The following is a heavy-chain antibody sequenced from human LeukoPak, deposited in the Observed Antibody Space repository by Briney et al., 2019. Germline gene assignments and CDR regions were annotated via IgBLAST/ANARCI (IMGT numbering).Heavy chain of an antibody. CDR1: GGSFSSSSYY. Sequence: SETLSLTCAVYGGSFSSSSYYWGWIRQPPGKGLEWIGSIYYSGSTYYNPSLKSRVTISVDTSKNQFSLKLSSVTAADTAVYYCARGIAVAGDAFDIWGQGTMVTVSS. V-gene: IGHV4-39*07. CDR2: IYYSGST. D-gene: IGHD6-19*01. J-gene: IGHJ3*02. CDR3: ARGIAVAGDAFDI.